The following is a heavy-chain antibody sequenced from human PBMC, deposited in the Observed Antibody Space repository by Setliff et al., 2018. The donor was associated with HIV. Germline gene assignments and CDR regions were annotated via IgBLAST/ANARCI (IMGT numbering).Heavy chain of an antibody. V-gene: IGHV4-34*01. D-gene: IGHD3-3*01. J-gene: IGHJ4*02. CDR1: GGSFSGYY. CDR2: INHSGSA. CDR3: ARFFGAVDY. Sequence: SETLSLTCAVYGGSFSGYYWTWIRQPPGKGLEWIGEINHSGSANYKSSLSSRVTISVDTSKNQFSLRLTAVSAADTAVYYCARFFGAVDYWGQGTLVTVSS.